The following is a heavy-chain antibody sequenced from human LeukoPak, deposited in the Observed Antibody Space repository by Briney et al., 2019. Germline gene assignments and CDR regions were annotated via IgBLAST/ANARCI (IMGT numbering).Heavy chain of an antibody. CDR2: IYSSGST. V-gene: IGHV4-39*01. J-gene: IGHJ4*02. CDR3: ARRSSGWGSDYFDY. D-gene: IGHD6-19*01. CDR1: GGSISSGSYY. Sequence: SETLSLTCTVSGGSISSGSYYWGWIRQPPGKGLEWIGSIYSSGSTYYNPSLKSRVTISVDTSKNQFSLKLSSVTAADTAVYYCARRSSGWGSDYFDYWGQGTLVTVSS.